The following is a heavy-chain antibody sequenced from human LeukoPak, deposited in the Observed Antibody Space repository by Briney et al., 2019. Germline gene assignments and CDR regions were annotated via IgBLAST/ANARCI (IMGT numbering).Heavy chain of an antibody. D-gene: IGHD3-3*01. CDR2: IIPIFGTA. Sequence: ASVKVSCEASGGTFSSYAISWVRQAPGQGLEWMGGIIPIFGTANYAQKFQGRVTITTDESTSTAYMELSSLRSEETAVYYCARGPYDFWSGYWDYWGQGTLVTVSS. J-gene: IGHJ4*02. CDR3: ARGPYDFWSGYWDY. V-gene: IGHV1-69*05. CDR1: GGTFSSYA.